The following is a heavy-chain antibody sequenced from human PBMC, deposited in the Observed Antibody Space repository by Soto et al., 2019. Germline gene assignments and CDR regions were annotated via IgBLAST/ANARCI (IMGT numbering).Heavy chain of an antibody. CDR2: MNPNSGKT. J-gene: IGHJ4*02. D-gene: IGHD2-15*01. CDR3: ATLGSVYPYYFDY. V-gene: IGHV1-8*01. CDR1: GYTFTSYD. Sequence: ASVKVSCKASGYTFTSYDINWVRQATGQGLEWMGGMNPNSGKTSYAQKFQGRVTMTEDTSTDTAYMELSSLRSEDTAVYYCATLGSVYPYYFDYWGQGTLVTVSS.